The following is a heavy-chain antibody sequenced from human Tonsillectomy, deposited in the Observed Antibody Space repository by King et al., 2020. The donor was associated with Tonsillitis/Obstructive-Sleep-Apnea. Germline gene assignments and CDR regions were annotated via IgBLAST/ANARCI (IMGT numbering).Heavy chain of an antibody. CDR3: AAGVVPAAIGGDFDN. V-gene: IGHV1-46*01. CDR2: INPSGGST. D-gene: IGHD2-2*02. J-gene: IGHJ4*02. CDR1: GYTFTSYY. Sequence: VQLVESGAEVKKPGASVKVSCKASGYTFTSYYMHWVRQAPGQGLEWMGIINPSGGSTSYAQKFQGRVTMTRDTSTSTVYMELSSLRSEDTAVYYCAAGVVPAAIGGDFDNWGQGTLVTVSS.